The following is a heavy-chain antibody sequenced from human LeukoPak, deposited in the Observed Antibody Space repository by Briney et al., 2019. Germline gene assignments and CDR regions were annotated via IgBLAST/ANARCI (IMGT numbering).Heavy chain of an antibody. V-gene: IGHV4-34*01. CDR3: ASGDYSF. CDR2: INHSGST. Sequence: PSETLSLTCAVHGGSFSGYYWSWIRQPPGKGLEWIGEINHSGSTNYNPSLKSRVTISVDTSKNQFSLKLSSVTAADTAVYYCASGDYSFWGQGTLVTVSS. J-gene: IGHJ4*02. CDR1: GGSFSGYY. D-gene: IGHD4-11*01.